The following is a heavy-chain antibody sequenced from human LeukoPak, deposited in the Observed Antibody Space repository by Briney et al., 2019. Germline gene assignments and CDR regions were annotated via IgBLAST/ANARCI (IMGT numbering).Heavy chain of an antibody. CDR3: ASEYCSGGSCSGFDY. Sequence: PGGSLRLSCAASGFTFSSYSMNWVHQAPGKGLEWVSYISSSSGTIHYADSVKGRFTISRDNAKRSMYLQMNSLRAEDTAVYYCASEYCSGGSCSGFDYWGQGILVTVSS. CDR1: GFTFSSYS. J-gene: IGHJ4*02. D-gene: IGHD2-15*01. CDR2: ISSSSGTI. V-gene: IGHV3-48*01.